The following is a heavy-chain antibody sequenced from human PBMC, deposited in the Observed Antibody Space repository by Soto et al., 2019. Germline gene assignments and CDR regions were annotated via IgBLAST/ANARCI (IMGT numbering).Heavy chain of an antibody. CDR3: ATLQLGREEIFDS. J-gene: IGHJ4*02. Sequence: EVQLVESGGGLVQPGGSLRLSCAASGFNFKTYSMNWVRQAPGKGLGWVSYISETSIAIYYRDSVKGRFTISRDNARNTLYLQMNSLRDEDTAVYYCATLQLGREEIFDSWGQGTLVTVSS. CDR2: ISETSIAI. V-gene: IGHV3-48*02. D-gene: IGHD1-1*01. CDR1: GFNFKTYS.